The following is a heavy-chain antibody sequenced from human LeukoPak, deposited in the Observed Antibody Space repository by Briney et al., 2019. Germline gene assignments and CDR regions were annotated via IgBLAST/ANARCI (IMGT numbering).Heavy chain of an antibody. V-gene: IGHV4-59*01. J-gene: IGHJ3*02. Sequence: SETLSLTCTVSGCSISTYYRSWIRQPPGKGLEWIGYISYSGSTNYNPSLKNRVTISLDTSKNQFSLKLSSVTAADTAVYYCAREGPYSSSRYGAFDIWGQGTMVTVSS. CDR1: GCSISTYY. D-gene: IGHD6-13*01. CDR2: ISYSGST. CDR3: AREGPYSSSRYGAFDI.